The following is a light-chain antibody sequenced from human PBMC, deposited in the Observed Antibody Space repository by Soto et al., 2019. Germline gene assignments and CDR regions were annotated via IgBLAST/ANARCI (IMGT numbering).Light chain of an antibody. Sequence: QSVLTQPPSVSGAPGQKVTISCTVSSSNIGAGYDVNWYHQLPGTAPKLLIHGNSNRPSGVPDRFSASKSGTSASLAITGLQAEDEADYFCQSYDSSLSGYVFGTGTKVTVL. CDR1: SSNIGAGYD. V-gene: IGLV1-40*01. CDR2: GNS. CDR3: QSYDSSLSGYV. J-gene: IGLJ1*01.